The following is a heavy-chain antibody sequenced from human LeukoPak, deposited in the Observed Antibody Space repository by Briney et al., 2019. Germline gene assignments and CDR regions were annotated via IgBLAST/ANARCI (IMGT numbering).Heavy chain of an antibody. Sequence: GGSLRLSCAASGFSFSSYAMTWVPQAPGKGLEWVSVISGSGGNTYYADSVKGRFTISRDNSNNTLFLQLNSLRAEDTAVYYCAKDYSNPYTMDVWGQGTTVTVSS. D-gene: IGHD2-21*01. CDR3: AKDYSNPYTMDV. V-gene: IGHV3-23*01. CDR1: GFSFSSYA. J-gene: IGHJ6*02. CDR2: ISGSGGNT.